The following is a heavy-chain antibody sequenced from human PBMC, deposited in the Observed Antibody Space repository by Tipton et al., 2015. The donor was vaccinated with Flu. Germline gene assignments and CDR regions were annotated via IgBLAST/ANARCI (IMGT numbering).Heavy chain of an antibody. CDR3: AKDGSYDYVWGSYRPFDY. Sequence: SLRLSCAASGFTFSSYAMSWVRQAPGKGLEWVSAISGSGGSTYYADSVKGRFTISRDNSKNTLYLQMNSLRAEDAAVYYCAKDGSYDYVWGSYRPFDYWGQGTLVTVSS. D-gene: IGHD3-16*02. V-gene: IGHV3-23*01. CDR2: ISGSGGST. CDR1: GFTFSSYA. J-gene: IGHJ4*02.